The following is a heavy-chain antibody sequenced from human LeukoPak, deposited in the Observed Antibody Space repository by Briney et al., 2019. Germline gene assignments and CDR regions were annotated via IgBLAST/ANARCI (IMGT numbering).Heavy chain of an antibody. J-gene: IGHJ3*02. CDR1: GFTFSSYS. V-gene: IGHV3-21*01. Sequence: GGSLRLSCAASGFTFSSYSMNWVSQAPGKGLEWVSSITSSSSYINYADSVKGRFTISRDNAKPLLYLQMNSLGDEDTAVYYCASGRNVGITGTTGAFDIWGQGTMVTASS. CDR3: ASGRNVGITGTTGAFDI. D-gene: IGHD1-7*01. CDR2: ITSSSSYI.